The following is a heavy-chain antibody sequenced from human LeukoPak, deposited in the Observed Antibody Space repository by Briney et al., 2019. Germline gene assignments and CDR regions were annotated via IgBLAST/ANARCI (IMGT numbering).Heavy chain of an antibody. CDR1: EFTFSSYA. CDR2: ISYDGSNK. V-gene: IGHV3-30*04. CDR3: ARGWVETSSWEEYFDY. J-gene: IGHJ4*02. D-gene: IGHD6-13*01. Sequence: PGGSLRLSCAASEFTFSSYAMHWVRQAPGKGLEWVALISYDGSNKYYADSVKGRFTISRDNSKNTLYLQLNSLKTEDTAVYYCARGWVETSSWEEYFDYWGQGTLVTVSS.